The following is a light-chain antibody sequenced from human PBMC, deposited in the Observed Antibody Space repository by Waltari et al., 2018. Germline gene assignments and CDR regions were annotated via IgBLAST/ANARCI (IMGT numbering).Light chain of an antibody. V-gene: IGKV3-20*01. Sequence: EIVLTQSPGTLSLSPGERATLSCRASQSVGRSFAWSQQKPGQAPRLLIYDASSRATGIPDRFSGSGSGTDFSLTISRLEPEDFAVYYCQKYVSLPATFGQGTKVEIK. CDR1: QSVGRS. J-gene: IGKJ1*01. CDR3: QKYVSLPAT. CDR2: DAS.